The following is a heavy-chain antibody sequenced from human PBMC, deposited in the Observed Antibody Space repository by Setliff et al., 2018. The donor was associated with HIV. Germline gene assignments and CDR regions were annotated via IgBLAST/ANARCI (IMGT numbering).Heavy chain of an antibody. CDR1: GGTFRKYS. V-gene: IGHV1-69*13. D-gene: IGHD2-8*02. CDR3: ARGGHCTAGVCYHYEY. Sequence: SVKVSCKASGGTFRKYSINWVRQAPGQGLEWMGGIIPIFGSTTSAQKFQDRVTITADESKDTVEMELSSLTSDDTAVYYCARGGHCTAGVCYHYEYWGQGTQVTVSS. CDR2: IIPIFGST. J-gene: IGHJ4*02.